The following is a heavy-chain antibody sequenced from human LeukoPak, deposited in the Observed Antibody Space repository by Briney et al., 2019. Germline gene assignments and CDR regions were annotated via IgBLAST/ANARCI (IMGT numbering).Heavy chain of an antibody. V-gene: IGHV3-9*01. CDR3: ARTTVTRNDDY. D-gene: IGHD4-17*01. CDR2: ISWNSGSI. Sequence: GRSLRLSCAASGFTFDDYAMHWVRQAPGKGLEWVSGISWNSGSIGYADSVKGRFTISRDNAKNSLYLQMNSLRAEDTAVYYCARTTVTRNDDYWGQGTLVTVSS. CDR1: GFTFDDYA. J-gene: IGHJ4*02.